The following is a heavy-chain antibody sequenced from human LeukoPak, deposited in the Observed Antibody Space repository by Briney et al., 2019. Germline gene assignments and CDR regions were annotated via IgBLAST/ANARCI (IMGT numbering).Heavy chain of an antibody. CDR2: ICSGGNT. CDR1: GGSVSSSYY. J-gene: IGHJ4*02. V-gene: IGHV4-39*02. D-gene: IGHD1-1*01. CDR3: ARDGPWKSDY. Sequence: SETLSLTCTVSGGSVSSSYYWGWIRQPPGKGLEWIGSICSGGNTCSNPSLASRITISVDSSRSRFFLQLTSATAADTAVYFCARDGPWKSDYWGQGTLVTVSS.